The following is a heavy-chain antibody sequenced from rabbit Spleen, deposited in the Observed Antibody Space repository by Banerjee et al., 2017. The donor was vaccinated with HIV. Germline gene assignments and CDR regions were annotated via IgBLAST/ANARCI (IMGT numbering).Heavy chain of an antibody. D-gene: IGHD8-1*01. CDR2: IAGGSSGFT. CDR1: GVSFSDKDA. Sequence: EQLEESGGGLVKPEGSLTLTCKASGVSFSDKDAMCWVRQAPGKGLEWISCIAGGSSGFTYSATWAKGRFTCSKTSSTTVTLQMTSLTVADTATYFCARDTGSSFSSYGMDLWGQGTLVTVS. J-gene: IGHJ6*01. V-gene: IGHV1S45*01. CDR3: ARDTGSSFSSYGMDL.